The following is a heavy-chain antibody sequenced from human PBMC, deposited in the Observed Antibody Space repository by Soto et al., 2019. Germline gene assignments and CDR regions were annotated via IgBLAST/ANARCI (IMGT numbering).Heavy chain of an antibody. CDR3: ARGRYCLTGRCFPNWFDS. CDR1: GDSISNLDYF. D-gene: IGHD7-27*01. J-gene: IGHJ5*01. V-gene: IGHV4-30-4*01. CDR2: IYKSATT. Sequence: QVQLLESGPGLVKPSQTLSLTCSVSGDSISNLDYFWAWIRQPPGQALEYIGYIYKSATTYYNPSFESRVAISVDTSKSQFSLNVTSVTAADTAVYFCARGRYCLTGRCFPNWFDSWGQGDLVTVSS.